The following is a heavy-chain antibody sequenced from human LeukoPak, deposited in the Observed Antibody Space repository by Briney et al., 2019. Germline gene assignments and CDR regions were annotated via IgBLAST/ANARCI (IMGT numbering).Heavy chain of an antibody. CDR3: ARDQADDAFDI. D-gene: IGHD6-25*01. Sequence: GGSLRLSCAASGFTFSSYAMHWVRQAPGKGLEWVAVISYDGSNKYYADSVKGRFTISRDNSKNTLYLQMNSLRAEDTAVYYCARDQADDAFDIWGQGAMVTVSS. J-gene: IGHJ3*02. V-gene: IGHV3-30*04. CDR1: GFTFSSYA. CDR2: ISYDGSNK.